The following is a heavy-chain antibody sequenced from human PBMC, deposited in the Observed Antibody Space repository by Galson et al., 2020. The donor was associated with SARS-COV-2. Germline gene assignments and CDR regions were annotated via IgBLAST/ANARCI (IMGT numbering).Heavy chain of an antibody. V-gene: IGHV3-15*05. CDR2: IKTKDEGETT. CDR1: GFTVSNAW. CDR3: ATALGGSATYDGY. D-gene: IGHD5-12*01. J-gene: IGHJ4*02. Sequence: GESLKISCAASGFTVSNAWMNWVRQAPGKGLEWIGRIKTKDEGETTDYAAPLKDRFTISRDNSKSTLYLQMSSLKSEDTAVYFCATALGGSATYDGYWGQGTLVTVSS.